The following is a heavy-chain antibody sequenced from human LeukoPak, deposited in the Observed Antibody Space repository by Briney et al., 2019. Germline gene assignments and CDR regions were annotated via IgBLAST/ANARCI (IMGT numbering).Heavy chain of an antibody. CDR3: ARGIGYNSY. D-gene: IGHD5-24*01. V-gene: IGHV4-61*01. CDR2: IYYSGST. J-gene: IGHJ4*02. Sequence: SETLSLTCTVSGGSVSSGSHYWSWIRQPPGKGLEWIGYIYYSGSTNYNPSLKSRVSISVDTSKNQFSLKLSSVTAADTAVYYCARGIGYNSYWGQGTLVTVSS. CDR1: GGSVSSGSHY.